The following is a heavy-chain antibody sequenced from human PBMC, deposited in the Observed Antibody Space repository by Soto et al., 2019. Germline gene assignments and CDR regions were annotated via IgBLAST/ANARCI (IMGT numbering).Heavy chain of an antibody. D-gene: IGHD1-1*01. V-gene: IGHV4-59*01. J-gene: IGHJ5*02. CDR1: GGSISSYY. CDR3: ARGPDDHNWFDP. CDR2: IYYSGST. Sequence: LSLTCTVSGGSISSYYWSWIRQPPGKGLEWIGYIYYSGSTNYNPSLKSRVTISVDTSRNQFSLKLSSVTAADTAVYYCARGPDDHNWFDPWGQGTLVTVSS.